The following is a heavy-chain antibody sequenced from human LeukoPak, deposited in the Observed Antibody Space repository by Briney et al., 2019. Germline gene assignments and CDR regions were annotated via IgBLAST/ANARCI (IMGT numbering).Heavy chain of an antibody. V-gene: IGHV5-51*01. D-gene: IGHD2-15*01. CDR1: GYSFTSSW. J-gene: IGHJ6*02. CDR2: IYLGDSDT. Sequence: NLGESLKISCKGAGYSFTSSWIAWVRQMPGKGLEWMGIIYLGDSDTRYSPSFQGQVTISADKSISTAYLQWSSLKASDTALYFCVYCSGGSSSYGMDDWGQGTTVTVSS. CDR3: VYCSGGSSSYGMDD.